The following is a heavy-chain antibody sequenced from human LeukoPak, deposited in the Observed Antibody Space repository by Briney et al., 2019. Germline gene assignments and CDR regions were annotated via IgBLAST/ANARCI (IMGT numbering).Heavy chain of an antibody. CDR2: ISVTTTMM. D-gene: IGHD4-17*01. V-gene: IGHV3-48*04. Sequence: GGSLRLSCAAPGFTFSTYSMNWVRQAPGKGLEWISYISVTTTMMYYADSVKGRFTISRDNAKNSLFLQMTSLRAEDTAVYYCARDDGDYAHPVDYWGQGTLVTVSS. CDR1: GFTFSTYS. J-gene: IGHJ4*02. CDR3: ARDDGDYAHPVDY.